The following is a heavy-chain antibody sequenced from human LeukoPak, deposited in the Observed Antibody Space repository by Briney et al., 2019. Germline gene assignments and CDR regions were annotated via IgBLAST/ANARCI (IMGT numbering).Heavy chain of an antibody. V-gene: IGHV3-23*01. J-gene: IGHJ6*03. CDR3: AKDRGGRRYYYYYYMDV. CDR1: GFTFSSYA. Sequence: HPGGSLRLSCAASGFTFSSYAMSWVRQAPGKGLEWVSAISGSGGSTYYADSVKGRFTISRDNSKNTLYLQMNSLRAEDTAVYYCAKDRGGRRYYYYYYMDVWGKGTTVTVSS. D-gene: IGHD3-10*01. CDR2: ISGSGGST.